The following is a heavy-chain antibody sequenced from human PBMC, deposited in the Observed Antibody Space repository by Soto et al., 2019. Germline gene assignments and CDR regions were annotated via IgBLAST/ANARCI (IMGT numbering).Heavy chain of an antibody. Sequence: VKVSCKASGCTFTGYYIHWVRQAPGQGLEWMGWINPKSGDTNYAQKFQGRVSMTRDTSITTAYMEVSRLKSDDTAVYYCARGSPRMGALPTYWGQGTLVTVSS. CDR1: GCTFTGYY. D-gene: IGHD1-26*01. CDR3: ARGSPRMGALPTY. CDR2: INPKSGDT. V-gene: IGHV1-2*02. J-gene: IGHJ4*02.